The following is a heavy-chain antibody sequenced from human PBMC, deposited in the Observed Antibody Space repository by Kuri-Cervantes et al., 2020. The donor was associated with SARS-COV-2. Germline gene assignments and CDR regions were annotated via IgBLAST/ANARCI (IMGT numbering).Heavy chain of an antibody. Sequence: LSLTCAASGFTFDDYAMHWVRQAPGKGLEWVSGISWNSGSIGYADSVKGRFTISRDNAKNSLYLQMNSLRAEDTALYYCAKDSAGYRDMDVWGKGTTVTVSS. CDR3: AKDSAGYRDMDV. V-gene: IGHV3-9*01. J-gene: IGHJ6*03. CDR2: ISWNSGSI. CDR1: GFTFDDYA. D-gene: IGHD2-15*01.